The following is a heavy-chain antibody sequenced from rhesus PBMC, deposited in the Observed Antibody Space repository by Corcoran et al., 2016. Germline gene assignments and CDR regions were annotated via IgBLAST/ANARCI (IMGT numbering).Heavy chain of an antibody. CDR1: GSSITSSYD. CDR3: ARGGYSGYSLDY. V-gene: IGHV4-76*01. J-gene: IGHJ4*01. D-gene: IGHD5-30*01. CDR2: IYGSSGST. Sequence: QVQLQESCPGVAKPSETLSLTCAISGSSITSSYDWSWIRQPPGKGREWIGDIYGSSGSTNYNPSLKNRVTLSKDTSKNQFSLKLSSVTAADTAVYYCARGGYSGYSLDYWGQGVLVTVSS.